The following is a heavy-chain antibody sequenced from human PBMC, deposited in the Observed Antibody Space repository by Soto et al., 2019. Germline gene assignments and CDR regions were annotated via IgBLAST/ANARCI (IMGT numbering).Heavy chain of an antibody. D-gene: IGHD3-22*01. CDR2: IKQDGSEE. CDR3: ASRPSDRIYYGVFDY. CDR1: GFTFSTHW. J-gene: IGHJ4*02. V-gene: IGHV3-7*03. Sequence: EVQLVESGGGLVQTGGSLRLSCIASGFTFSTHWMTWVRQAPGKALEWVANIKQDGSEEYYVDSVKGRFTISRDNAKNSLFLQMNSLRAEDTAVYYCASRPSDRIYYGVFDYWGQGTLVTVSS.